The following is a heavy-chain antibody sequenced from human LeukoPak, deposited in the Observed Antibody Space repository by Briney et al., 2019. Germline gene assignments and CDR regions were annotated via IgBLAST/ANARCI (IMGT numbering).Heavy chain of an antibody. CDR1: GFTFSTYG. Sequence: GGSLRLSCAASGFTFSTYGMHWVRQAPGKGLEWVAVIWYDGSNKYYADSVKGRFTISRDNSKNTLYLQMNSLRAEDTAAYYCAKDHIQQQWLGYPSGTYFDYWGQGTLVSVSS. V-gene: IGHV3-33*06. CDR2: IWYDGSNK. D-gene: IGHD6-19*01. J-gene: IGHJ4*02. CDR3: AKDHIQQQWLGYPSGTYFDY.